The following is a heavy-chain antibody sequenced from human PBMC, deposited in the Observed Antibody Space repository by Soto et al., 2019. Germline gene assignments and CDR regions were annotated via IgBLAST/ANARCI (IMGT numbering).Heavy chain of an antibody. J-gene: IGHJ2*01. CDR3: AKDMYDSPWYYDFWSGYAPPGGFDL. CDR2: ISWNSGSI. CDR1: GFTFDDYA. D-gene: IGHD3-3*01. Sequence: EVQLVESGGGLVQPGRSLRLSCAASGFTFDDYAMHWVRQAPGKGLEWVSGISWNSGSIGYADSVKGRFTLSRDNAKNSLYLQMNSLRADDTALYYCAKDMYDSPWYYDFWSGYAPPGGFDLWGRGTLVTVSS. V-gene: IGHV3-9*01.